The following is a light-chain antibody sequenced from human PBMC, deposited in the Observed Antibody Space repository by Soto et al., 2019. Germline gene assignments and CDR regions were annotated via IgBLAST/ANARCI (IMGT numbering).Light chain of an antibody. J-gene: IGKJ5*01. Sequence: DIQMTQSPSTLSASVGDRVTITCRASQSISPWLAWYQQKPGRAPHLLIYEASILESGVPSRFSGSGSGTEFTLTISSLQPDDFATYYCRHYYTYPISFGQGTRLEIK. CDR2: EAS. V-gene: IGKV1-5*03. CDR3: RHYYTYPIS. CDR1: QSISPW.